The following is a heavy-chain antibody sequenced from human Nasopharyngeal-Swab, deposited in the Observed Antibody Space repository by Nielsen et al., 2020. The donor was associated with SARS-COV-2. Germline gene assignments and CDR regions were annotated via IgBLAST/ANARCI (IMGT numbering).Heavy chain of an antibody. J-gene: IGHJ4*02. CDR2: ISYDGSNK. CDR3: ARAHDSSGYYQRRSYFDY. Sequence: VRQMPGKGLEWVAVISYDGSNKYYADSVKGRFTISSDNSKNTLYLQMNSLRAEDTAVYYCARAHDSSGYYQRRSYFDYWGQGTLVTVSS. V-gene: IGHV3-30*03. D-gene: IGHD3-22*01.